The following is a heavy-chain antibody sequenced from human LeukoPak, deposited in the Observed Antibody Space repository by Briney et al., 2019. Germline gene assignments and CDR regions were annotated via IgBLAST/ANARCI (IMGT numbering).Heavy chain of an antibody. CDR3: ATGVVTGTSR. J-gene: IGHJ4*02. CDR2: RSKTEGETK. D-gene: IGHD1-1*01. V-gene: IGHV3-15*01. Sequence: RSKTEGETKEYAASVKGRFTISRHDSRSRLYLQMNSLKTEDTAVYYCATGVVTGTSRWGQGTLVTVSS.